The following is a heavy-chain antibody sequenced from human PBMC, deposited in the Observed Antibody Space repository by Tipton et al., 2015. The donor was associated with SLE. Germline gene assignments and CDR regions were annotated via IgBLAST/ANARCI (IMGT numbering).Heavy chain of an antibody. CDR3: ARDQHPLGDYPMDY. D-gene: IGHD4-17*01. CDR2: ISWNSGSV. CDR1: GFTFDDHA. J-gene: IGHJ4*02. Sequence: SLRLSCAASGFTFDDHAMHWVRQVPGKNLEWLSGISWNSGSVGYADSVKGRFTISRDNAKNSLYLQMNNLTTEDTALYYCARDQHPLGDYPMDYWGQGTLVTVSS. V-gene: IGHV3-9*01.